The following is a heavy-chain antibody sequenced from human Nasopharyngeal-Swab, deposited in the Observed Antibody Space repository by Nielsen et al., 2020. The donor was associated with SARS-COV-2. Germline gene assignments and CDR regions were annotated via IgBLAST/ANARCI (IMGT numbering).Heavy chain of an antibody. CDR1: GYTFTSYA. V-gene: IGHV7-4-1*02. CDR3: ARDTRSSWYYYYGMDV. CDR2: INTNTGNP. D-gene: IGHD6-13*01. Sequence: ASVKVSCKASGYTFTSYAMNWVRQAPGQGLEWMGWINTNTGNPTYAQGFTGRFVFPLDTSVSTAYLQISSLKAEDTAVYYCARDTRSSWYYYYGMDVWGQGTTVTVSS. J-gene: IGHJ6*02.